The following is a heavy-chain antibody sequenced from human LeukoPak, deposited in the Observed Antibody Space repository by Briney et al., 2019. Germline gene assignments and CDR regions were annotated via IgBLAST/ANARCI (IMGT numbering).Heavy chain of an antibody. J-gene: IGHJ5*02. CDR1: GGSISSHY. CDR2: IYYSGST. CDR3: ARDGREDYDFWSGPEGWFDP. V-gene: IGHV4-59*11. Sequence: SETLSLTCTVSGGSISSHYWSWIRQPPGKGLEWIGYIYYSGSTNYNPSLKSRVTISVDTSKNQFSLKLGSVTAADTAVYYCARDGREDYDFWSGPEGWFDPWGQGTLVTVSS. D-gene: IGHD3-3*01.